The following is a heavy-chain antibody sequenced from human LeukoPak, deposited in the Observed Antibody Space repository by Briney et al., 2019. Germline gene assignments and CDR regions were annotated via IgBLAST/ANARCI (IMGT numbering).Heavy chain of an antibody. CDR2: IIPILGTA. J-gene: IGHJ5*02. V-gene: IGHV1-69*05. Sequence: SVKLSCKASGFTFGNYAISWVRQAPGQGLEWMGGIIPILGTASYAEKFKDRVTISMDESKSTSFMELKSPRSEDTAVYYCVDGNYYDRSGNHHRRYNWFDPWGQGTLVTVSS. CDR3: VDGNYYDRSGNHHRRYNWFDP. CDR1: GFTFGNYA. D-gene: IGHD3-22*01.